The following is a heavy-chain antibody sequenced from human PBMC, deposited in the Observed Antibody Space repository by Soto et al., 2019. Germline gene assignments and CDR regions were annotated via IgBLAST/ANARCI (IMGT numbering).Heavy chain of an antibody. V-gene: IGHV4-59*08. D-gene: IGHD3-10*01. CDR3: AGQPTAGSYYDLGSYYYYNAMHV. CDR2: IHYNGNT. CDR1: GDSISSYS. Sequence: SETLSLTCTVSGDSISSYSWSWIRQPPGKGLEWIGNIHYNGNTKYSPSLKSRVTMSVDTSKNQFSLKLSSVTAADTAVYYCAGQPTAGSYYDLGSYYYYNAMHVWGQGTTVTVS. J-gene: IGHJ6*02.